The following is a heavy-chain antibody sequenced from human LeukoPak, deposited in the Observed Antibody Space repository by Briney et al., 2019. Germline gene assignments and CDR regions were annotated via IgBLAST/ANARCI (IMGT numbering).Heavy chain of an antibody. CDR3: VKDNPLDY. J-gene: IGHJ4*02. CDR2: IRYDGNIK. Sequence: PGGSLRLSCAASGFTFSSYAMHWVRQAPGKGLEWVACIRYDGNIKFYADSMKGRFTISRDNSKNTLYLHINSLRPEDTALYYCVKDNPLDYWGQGTLVIVSS. CDR1: GFTFSSYA. V-gene: IGHV3-30*02. D-gene: IGHD1-14*01.